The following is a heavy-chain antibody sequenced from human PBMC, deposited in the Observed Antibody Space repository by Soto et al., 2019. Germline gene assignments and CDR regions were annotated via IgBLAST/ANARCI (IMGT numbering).Heavy chain of an antibody. J-gene: IGHJ4*02. Sequence: GASVKVSCKASGYTFTGYYMHWARQAPGQGLEWMGWINPNSGGTNYAQKFQGWVTMTRDTSISTAYMELSRLRSDDTAVYYCARNDYYDSSGPQIPFDYWGQGTLVTVSS. CDR2: INPNSGGT. V-gene: IGHV1-2*04. CDR3: ARNDYYDSSGPQIPFDY. D-gene: IGHD3-22*01. CDR1: GYTFTGYY.